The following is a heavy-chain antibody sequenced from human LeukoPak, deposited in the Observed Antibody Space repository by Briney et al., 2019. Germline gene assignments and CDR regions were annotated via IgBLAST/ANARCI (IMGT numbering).Heavy chain of an antibody. D-gene: IGHD3-10*01. CDR1: GFTFSKYG. J-gene: IGHJ6*02. Sequence: GGSLRLTCEASGFTFSKYGMSWVRQFPGKRPEWVATINRNGDIIDYGDSMKGRFTISRDNSKNTLYLQMNSLRAEDTAVYYCARDAHTSSGTYWGGVDYYYGLDVGGQGTTVTVSS. CDR3: ARDAHTSSGTYWGGVDYYYGLDV. V-gene: IGHV3-20*04. CDR2: INRNGDII.